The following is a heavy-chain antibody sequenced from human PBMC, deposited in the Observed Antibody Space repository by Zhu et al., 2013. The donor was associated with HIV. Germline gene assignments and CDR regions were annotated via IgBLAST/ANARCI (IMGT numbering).Heavy chain of an antibody. CDR1: GYTFIGYH. D-gene: IGHD4-17*01. V-gene: IGHV1-2*02. J-gene: IGHJ4*02. CDR2: INPNSGAT. CDR3: ARGTSTVTTSPY. Sequence: QVQLVQSGAEVKEPGASVKVSCKASGYTFIGYHMHWVRQAPGQGLEWMGWINPNSGATNYAQNFQGRVTMTRDRAINTAYMELSGLKSDDTAIYYCARGTSTVTTSPYWGQGTLVTVSS.